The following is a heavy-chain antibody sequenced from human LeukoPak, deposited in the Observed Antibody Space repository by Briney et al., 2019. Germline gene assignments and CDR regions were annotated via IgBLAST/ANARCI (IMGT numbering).Heavy chain of an antibody. CDR1: GGSISSGGYY. V-gene: IGHV4-31*03. D-gene: IGHD2-2*03. CDR2: IYYSGTT. J-gene: IGHJ6*03. Sequence: SQTLSLTCTVSGGSISSGGYYWSWIRQHPGKGLEWIGYIYYSGTTYYNPSLKSRITISVDTSKNQFSLKLSSVTAADKAVYYCARLIGYCSRTSCYSYYYYMDVWGKGTTVTVSS. CDR3: ARLIGYCSRTSCYSYYYYMDV.